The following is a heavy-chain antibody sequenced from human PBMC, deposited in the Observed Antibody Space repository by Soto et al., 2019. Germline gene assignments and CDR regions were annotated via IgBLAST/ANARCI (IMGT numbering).Heavy chain of an antibody. J-gene: IGHJ5*02. CDR3: AKDHMVRGVIWWFDP. Sequence: QPGGSLRLSCAASGLTFSSYAMIWVRQAPGKGLEWVSAISGSGGSTYYADSVKGRFTISRDNSKNTLYLQMNSLRAEDTAVYYCAKDHMVRGVIWWFDPWGQGTLVTVSS. CDR2: ISGSGGST. V-gene: IGHV3-23*01. CDR1: GLTFSSYA. D-gene: IGHD3-10*01.